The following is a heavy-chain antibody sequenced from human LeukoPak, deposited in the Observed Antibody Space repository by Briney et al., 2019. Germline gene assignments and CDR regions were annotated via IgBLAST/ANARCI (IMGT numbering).Heavy chain of an antibody. CDR1: GFTFSGFW. Sequence: GGSLRLSCAVSGFTFSGFWMSWSRQAPGKGLEWVASINSDGSEGYYADVVKGRFTISRDNAKNSLYLQINSLRAEDTAVYYCAKRVGTKSSPFDYWGQGTLVTVSS. CDR2: INSDGSEG. V-gene: IGHV3-7*03. J-gene: IGHJ4*02. CDR3: AKRVGTKSSPFDY. D-gene: IGHD1-26*01.